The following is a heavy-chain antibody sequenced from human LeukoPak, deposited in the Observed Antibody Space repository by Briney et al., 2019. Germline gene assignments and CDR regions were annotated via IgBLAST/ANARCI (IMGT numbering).Heavy chain of an antibody. D-gene: IGHD5-18*01. Sequence: QPGGSLRLSCAASGFTFSSYSMNWVRQAPGKGLEWVSYISSSSSTIYYADSVKGRFTISRDNSTNTLYLQMNSLRAEDTAVYYCARTRGYSFDCWGPGTLVTLSS. CDR3: ARTRGYSFDC. J-gene: IGHJ4*02. V-gene: IGHV3-48*01. CDR2: ISSSSSTI. CDR1: GFTFSSYS.